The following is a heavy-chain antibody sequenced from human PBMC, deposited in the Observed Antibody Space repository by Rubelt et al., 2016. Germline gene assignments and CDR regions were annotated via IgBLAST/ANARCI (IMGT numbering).Heavy chain of an antibody. CDR3: ARGLGLGYSSSWFNWFDP. CDR1: GYTFTSYA. CDR2: INAGNGNT. J-gene: IGHJ5*02. D-gene: IGHD6-13*01. V-gene: IGHV1-3*01. Sequence: QVQLVQSGAEVKKPGASVKVSCKASGYTFTSYAMHWVRQAPGQRLEWMGWINAGNGNTKYSQKFQGRGTITRAQSASTAYRELSSLRSEDTAVYYCARGLGLGYSSSWFNWFDPWGQGTLVTVSS.